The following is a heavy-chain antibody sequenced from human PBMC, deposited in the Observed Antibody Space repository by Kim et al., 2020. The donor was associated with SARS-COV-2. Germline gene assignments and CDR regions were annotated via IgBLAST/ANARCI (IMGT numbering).Heavy chain of an antibody. D-gene: IGHD3-22*01. V-gene: IGHV3-23*01. CDR1: RFTFSNYA. CDR2: ISNSGRRT. Sequence: GGSLRLSCVASRFTFSNYAMNWVRQAPGKGMEWVSGISNSGRRTYYADYVKGRFTISRDNSKNTLYLQMNSLRAEDTAVYYCAKGDYCDSSVYSPRRSFDYGGQGILVTVSA. J-gene: IGHJ4*02. CDR3: AKGDYCDSSVYSPRRSFDY.